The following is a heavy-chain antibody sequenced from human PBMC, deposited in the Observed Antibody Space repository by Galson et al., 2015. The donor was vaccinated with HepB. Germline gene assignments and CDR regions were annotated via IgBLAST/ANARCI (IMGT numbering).Heavy chain of an antibody. V-gene: IGHV3-49*03. J-gene: IGHJ4*02. CDR1: GFIFNDDA. D-gene: IGHD4-11*01. Sequence: SLRHSCAASGFIFNDDALSWFRQSPGKGLEWVGFMRSLAYGGTTEYAASVKGRFTISRDDSKSISYLQMNSLKPEDTAVYYCARAPIYSNRGYYSDYWGQGTLVTVSS. CDR2: MRSLAYGGTT. CDR3: ARAPIYSNRGYYSDY.